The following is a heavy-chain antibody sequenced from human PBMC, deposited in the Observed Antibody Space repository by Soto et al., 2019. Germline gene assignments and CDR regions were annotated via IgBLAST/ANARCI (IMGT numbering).Heavy chain of an antibody. CDR3: ARVGQQLVPYYYYYMDV. CDR1: GGSISSGGYY. D-gene: IGHD6-13*01. Sequence: SETLSLTCTVSGGSISSGGYYWSWIRQHPGKGLEWIGYIYYSGSTYYNPSLKSRVTISVDTSKNQFSLKLSSVTAADTAVYYCARVGQQLVPYYYYYMDVWGKGTTVTVSS. V-gene: IGHV4-61*08. CDR2: IYYSGST. J-gene: IGHJ6*03.